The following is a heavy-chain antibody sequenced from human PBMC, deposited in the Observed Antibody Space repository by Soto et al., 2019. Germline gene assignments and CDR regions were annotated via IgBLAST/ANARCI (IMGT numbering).Heavy chain of an antibody. J-gene: IGHJ6*02. CDR2: IYYSGTT. V-gene: IGHV4-59*12. CDR1: GDSLSTYY. CDR3: AREFTMVRGERYYGMDV. Sequence: PSETLSLTCTVSGDSLSTYYWSWIRQPPGRRLEWIGYIYYSGTTDYNPSLEGRVTISVDTSKNQFSLILRSVTAADTAVYYCAREFTMVRGERYYGMDVWGQGTTVTVS. D-gene: IGHD3-10*01.